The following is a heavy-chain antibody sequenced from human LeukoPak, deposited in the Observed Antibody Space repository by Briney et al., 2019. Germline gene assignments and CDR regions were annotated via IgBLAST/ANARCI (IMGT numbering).Heavy chain of an antibody. CDR2: IYSGGST. CDR3: AKGDHYYDTSGDYYMDV. V-gene: IGHV3-53*01. CDR1: GFTVSSNY. J-gene: IGHJ6*03. Sequence: GGSLRLSRAASGFTVSSNYMSWVRQAPGKGLEWVSVIYSGGSTYYADSVKGRFTISRDNSKNTLYLQMSSLRAEDTAVYYCAKGDHYYDTSGDYYMDVWGKGTTVTVSS. D-gene: IGHD3-22*01.